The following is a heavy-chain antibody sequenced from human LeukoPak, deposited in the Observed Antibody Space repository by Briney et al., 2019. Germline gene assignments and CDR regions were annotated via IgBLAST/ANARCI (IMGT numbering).Heavy chain of an antibody. CDR1: GFTFSSYG. V-gene: IGHV3-33*01. CDR3: ARHYYDSSGYYPDY. D-gene: IGHD3-22*01. Sequence: GGSLRLSCAASGFTFSSYGMHWVRQAPGKGLEWVAVIWYDGSNKYYADSVKGRSTISRDNSKNTLYLQMNSLRAEDTAVYYCARHYYDSSGYYPDYWGQGTLVTVSS. CDR2: IWYDGSNK. J-gene: IGHJ4*02.